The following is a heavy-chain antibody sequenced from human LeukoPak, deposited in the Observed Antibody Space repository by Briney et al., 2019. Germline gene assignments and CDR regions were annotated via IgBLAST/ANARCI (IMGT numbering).Heavy chain of an antibody. J-gene: IGHJ4*02. Sequence: PSQTLSLTCTVSGGSISGGGYYWSWSRQHPGKGLEWIGYIYYSGSTYYNPSLKSRVTVSVDTSKNQFSLKLSSVTAADTAVYYCARGRGYGSGSPLAYWAQGTLVTVSS. CDR1: GGSISGGGYY. CDR2: IYYSGST. D-gene: IGHD3-10*01. V-gene: IGHV4-31*03. CDR3: ARGRGYGSGSPLAY.